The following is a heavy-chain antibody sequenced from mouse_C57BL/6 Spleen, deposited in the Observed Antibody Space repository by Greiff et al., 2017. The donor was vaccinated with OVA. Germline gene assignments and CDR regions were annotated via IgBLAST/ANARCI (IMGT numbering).Heavy chain of an antibody. V-gene: IGHV5-16*01. Sequence: EVMLVESEGGLVQPGRSMKLSCTASGFTFSDYYMAWVRQVPEKGLEWVANINYDGSSTYYLDSLKSRFIISRDNAKNILYLQMSSLKSEDTATYYCARGFLTGPWYFDVWGTGTTVTVSS. CDR3: ARGFLTGPWYFDV. D-gene: IGHD4-1*01. CDR2: INYDGSST. CDR1: GFTFSDYY. J-gene: IGHJ1*03.